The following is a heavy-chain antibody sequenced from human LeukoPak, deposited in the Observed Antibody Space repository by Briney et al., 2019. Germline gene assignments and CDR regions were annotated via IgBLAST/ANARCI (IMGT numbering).Heavy chain of an antibody. CDR3: AKDLRLWFGELTADLDY. D-gene: IGHD3-10*01. CDR2: IRYDGSNK. CDR1: GFTLSSYG. V-gene: IGHV3-30*02. J-gene: IGHJ4*02. Sequence: GGSLRLSCAASGFTLSSYGMHWVRQAPGKGLEWVAFIRYDGSNKYYADSVKGRFTISRDNSKNTLYLQMNSLRAEDTAVYYCAKDLRLWFGELTADLDYWGQGTLVTVSS.